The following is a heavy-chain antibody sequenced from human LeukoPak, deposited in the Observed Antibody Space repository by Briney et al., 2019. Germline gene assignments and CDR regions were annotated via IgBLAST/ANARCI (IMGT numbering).Heavy chain of an antibody. CDR1: GFTFSSYW. D-gene: IGHD6-13*01. V-gene: IGHV3-74*01. CDR2: IDSDGSST. J-gene: IGHJ4*02. CDR3: AKAWPAAGTFDS. Sequence: AGGSLRLSCAASGFTFSSYWMHWVRQAPGKGLVWVSRIDSDGSSTSYAGSVKGRFTISRDNAKNTLYLQMNTLRVEDTAVYYCAKAWPAAGTFDSWGQGSLVTVSS.